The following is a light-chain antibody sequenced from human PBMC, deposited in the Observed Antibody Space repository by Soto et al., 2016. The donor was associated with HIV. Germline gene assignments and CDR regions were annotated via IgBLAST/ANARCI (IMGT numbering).Light chain of an antibody. Sequence: DIQLTQSPSFLSSSVGDRVTITCRASQGISSYLAWFQQKPGKAPKLLIYRSFTLQSGVPSRFSGSGSGTEFTLTISSLQSEDFATYYCQHRIAFGQGTRLDIK. J-gene: IGKJ5*01. CDR3: QHRIA. V-gene: IGKV1-9*01. CDR2: RSF. CDR1: QGISSY.